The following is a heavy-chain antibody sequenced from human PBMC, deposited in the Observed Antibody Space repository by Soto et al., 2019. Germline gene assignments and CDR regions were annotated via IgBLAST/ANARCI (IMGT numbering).Heavy chain of an antibody. CDR2: ISGSGGST. D-gene: IGHD3-10*01. Sequence: GSLRLSCAASGXTVSSYSMSWVRQAPGKGLEWVSAISGSGGSTYYADSVKGRFTISRDNSKNTLYLQMNILRAEYTAVYYCAKDIITMIRPDAFDIWGQGTMGTVSS. CDR1: GXTVSSYS. V-gene: IGHV3-23*01. CDR3: AKDIITMIRPDAFDI. J-gene: IGHJ3*02.